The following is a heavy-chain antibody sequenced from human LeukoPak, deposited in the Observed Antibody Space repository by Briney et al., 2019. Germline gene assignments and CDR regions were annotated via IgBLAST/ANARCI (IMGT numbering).Heavy chain of an antibody. V-gene: IGHV1-2*02. J-gene: IGHJ4*02. D-gene: IGHD2-2*01. CDR3: ASYPRYSSTPPFDY. Sequence: ATVKVSCKASGYTFTGYYMQWMRQAPGQGLEWMGWINPNTGETNSAQKFQGRVTMTRDTTINTAYMELTRLTSDDTAVYYCASYPRYSSTPPFDYWGQGTLVTVSS. CDR1: GYTFTGYY. CDR2: INPNTGET.